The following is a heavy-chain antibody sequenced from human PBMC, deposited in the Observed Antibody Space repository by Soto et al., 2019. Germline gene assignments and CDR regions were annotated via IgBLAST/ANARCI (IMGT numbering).Heavy chain of an antibody. J-gene: IGHJ4*02. CDR3: AADPYCGGDCYFDY. CDR2: IVVASGNT. Sequence: SVKVSCKASGFTFFTSAVQWVRQARGQRLEWIGWIVVASGNTNYAQQFQERVTITRDMSTNTAYMELSSLRSEDTAVYYCAADPYCGGDCYFDYWGRGMMVTVS. D-gene: IGHD2-21*02. V-gene: IGHV1-58*01. CDR1: GFTFFTSA.